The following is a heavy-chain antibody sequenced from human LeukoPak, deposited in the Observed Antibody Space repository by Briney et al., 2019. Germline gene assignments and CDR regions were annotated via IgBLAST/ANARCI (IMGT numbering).Heavy chain of an antibody. V-gene: IGHV4-59*01. CDR3: ARDYMTTVTNYYYYYGMDV. J-gene: IGHJ6*02. D-gene: IGHD4-11*01. Sequence: SETQSLTCTVSGGSISSYYWSWIRQPPGKGLEWIGYIYYSGSTNYNPSLKSRVTISVDTSKNQFSLKLSSVTAADTAAYYCARDYMTTVTNYYYYYGMDVWGQGTTVTVSS. CDR2: IYYSGST. CDR1: GGSISSYY.